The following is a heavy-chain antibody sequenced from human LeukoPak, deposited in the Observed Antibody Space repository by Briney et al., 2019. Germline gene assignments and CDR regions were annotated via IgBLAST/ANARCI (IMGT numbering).Heavy chain of an antibody. CDR1: GFTFSTYW. J-gene: IGHJ4*02. V-gene: IGHV3-7*03. Sequence: GGSLRLSCAASGFTFSTYWMNWVRQAPGKGLEWVANIKQDGSEKYYVDSVKGRFTISRDNAKKSLFLQMNNLRAEDTAVYYCVAQGYYDNSGYFPYYFNYWGQGTPVTVSS. CDR3: VAQGYYDNSGYFPYYFNY. CDR2: IKQDGSEK. D-gene: IGHD3-22*01.